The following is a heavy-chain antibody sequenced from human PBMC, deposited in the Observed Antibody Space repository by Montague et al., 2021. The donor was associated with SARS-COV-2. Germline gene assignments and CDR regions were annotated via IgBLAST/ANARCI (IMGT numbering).Heavy chain of an antibody. V-gene: IGHV4-34*01. CDR2: INHSGST. CDR3: ARTDYISSWFGAKKWFDP. D-gene: IGHD6-13*01. Sequence: SHSLSLTCAVYGGSFSAYYWSWIRQPPGKGLEWIGEINHSGSTNYNPSLKSRVTISVDTSKNQFSLKLSSVTAADTAVYYCARTDYISSWFGAKKWFDPWGQGTLVTVSS. CDR1: GGSFSAYY. J-gene: IGHJ5*02.